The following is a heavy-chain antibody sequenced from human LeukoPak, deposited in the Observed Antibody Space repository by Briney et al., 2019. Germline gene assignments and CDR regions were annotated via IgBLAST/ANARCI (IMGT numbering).Heavy chain of an antibody. Sequence: GGSLRLSCAASGFTFTSYNMNWVRQAPGKGLEWVSSISTSSSYIYYADSVKGRFTISRDNAKNSLYLQMNSLRAEDTAVYYCARVTGWLQLIDYWGQGTLVTVSS. CDR1: GFTFTSYN. D-gene: IGHD5-24*01. CDR2: ISTSSSYI. V-gene: IGHV3-21*01. J-gene: IGHJ4*02. CDR3: ARVTGWLQLIDY.